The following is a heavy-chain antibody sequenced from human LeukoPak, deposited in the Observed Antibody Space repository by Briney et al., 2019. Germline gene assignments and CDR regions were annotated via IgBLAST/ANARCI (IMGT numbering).Heavy chain of an antibody. V-gene: IGHV3-23*01. CDR3: AKTSRANSAYDSPFDY. CDR1: VFTFSTYA. J-gene: IGHJ4*02. CDR2: VRGSGTDT. Sequence: QPGGSLRLSCAASVFTFSTYAMSWVRQAPGKGLEWVSAVRGSGTDTYYADSVKGRFTISRDNSKNTLYLQMNSLRAEDTAIYYCAKTSRANSAYDSPFDYWGQGTLVTVSS. D-gene: IGHD5-12*01.